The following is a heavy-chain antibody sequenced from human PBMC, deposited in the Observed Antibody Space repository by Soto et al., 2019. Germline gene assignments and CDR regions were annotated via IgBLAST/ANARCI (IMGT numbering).Heavy chain of an antibody. CDR1: GVTFSSYA. CDR2: IIPIFGTA. D-gene: IGHD2-2*01. J-gene: IGHJ5*02. V-gene: IGHV1-69*13. Sequence: SVKVSCKASGVTFSSYAISWVRQAPGQGLEWMGGIIPIFGTANYAQKFQGRVTITADESTSTAYMELSSLRSEDTAVYYCARARYCSSTSCYSWFDPWGQGTLVTVSS. CDR3: ARARYCSSTSCYSWFDP.